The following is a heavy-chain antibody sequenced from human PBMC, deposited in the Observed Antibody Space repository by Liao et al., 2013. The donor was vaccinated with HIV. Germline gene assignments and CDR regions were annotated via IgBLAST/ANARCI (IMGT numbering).Heavy chain of an antibody. CDR2: IYTTGST. CDR1: GGSLNTYY. Sequence: QVQLQESGPGLVKPSETLSLTCTVSGGSLNTYYWNWIRQPAGKGLEWIGRIYTTGSTNYNPSLESRVTMSVDASKNQFSLNLNSVTAADTAVYFCGRIRKDYYGSGSYSQYFDHWGQGSLVTVSS. J-gene: IGHJ4*02. V-gene: IGHV4-4*07. D-gene: IGHD3-10*01. CDR3: GRIRKDYYGSGSYSQYFDH.